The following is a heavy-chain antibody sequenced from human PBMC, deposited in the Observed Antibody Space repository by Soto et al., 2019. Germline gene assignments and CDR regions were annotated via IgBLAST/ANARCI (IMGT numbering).Heavy chain of an antibody. CDR1: GGSFTGNY. V-gene: IGHV4-34*01. J-gene: IGHJ6*02. CDR3: ATDSATSYFGMDV. D-gene: IGHD1-26*01. Sequence: QVQLQQWGAGLLKPSETLSLTCAVYGGSFTGNYRSWIRQPPGKGLEWIGEVNDSGRTNFNPSLKSRVTISVDTSKKQFTLKLTSVTAADTAVYYCATDSATSYFGMDVWGHGTTVTVSS. CDR2: VNDSGRT.